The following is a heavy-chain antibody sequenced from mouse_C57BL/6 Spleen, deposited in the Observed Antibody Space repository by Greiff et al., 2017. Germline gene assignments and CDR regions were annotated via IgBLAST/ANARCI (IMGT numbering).Heavy chain of an antibody. CDR3: AREGTIYYCGSCYVWFAY. D-gene: IGHD1-1*01. J-gene: IGHJ3*01. CDR2: IYPGDGDT. CDR1: GYAFSSYW. Sequence: QVQLQQSGAELVKPGASVKISCKASGYAFSSYWMNWVKQRPGKGLEWIGQIYPGDGDTNYNGKFKGKATLTADKSSSPAYMQLSSLTSEDSAVYFCAREGTIYYCGSCYVWFAYWGQGTLVTVSS. V-gene: IGHV1-80*01.